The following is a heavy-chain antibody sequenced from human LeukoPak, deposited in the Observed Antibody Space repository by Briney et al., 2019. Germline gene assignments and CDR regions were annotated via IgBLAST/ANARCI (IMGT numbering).Heavy chain of an antibody. D-gene: IGHD1-26*01. CDR3: AANDIVGAQLYY. J-gene: IGHJ4*02. CDR2: TYYSGST. Sequence: PSETLSLTCTVSGGSISSYYWSWIRQPPGKGLEWIGYTYYSGSTNYNPSLKSRVTISVDTSKNQFSLKLSSVTAADTAVYYCAANDIVGAQLYYWGQGTLVTVSS. V-gene: IGHV4-59*08. CDR1: GGSISSYY.